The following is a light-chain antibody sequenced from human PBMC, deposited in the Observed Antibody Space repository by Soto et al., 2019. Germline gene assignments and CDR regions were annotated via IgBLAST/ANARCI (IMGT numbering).Light chain of an antibody. CDR2: AAS. CDR1: QSISSY. Sequence: DIQMTQSPSSLSASVVERVTITFRASQSISSYLNWYQQKPGKAPKLLIYAASSLQSGVTSRFSGSGSGTDFTLTISSMQPEDFATYYCQQSYSTPWTFGQGTTVDIK. CDR3: QQSYSTPWT. V-gene: IGKV1-39*01. J-gene: IGKJ1*01.